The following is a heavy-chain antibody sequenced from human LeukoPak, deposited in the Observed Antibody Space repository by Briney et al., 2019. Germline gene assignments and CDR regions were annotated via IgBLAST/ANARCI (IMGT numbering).Heavy chain of an antibody. CDR2: FYSGGSR. CDR1: GFTVSSNY. J-gene: IGHJ5*02. D-gene: IGHD6-13*01. V-gene: IGHV3-53*01. Sequence: GGSLRLSCAASGFTVSSNYMSGVRQAPGKGLEWVSVFYSGGSRYYADPVRGRFTISRDNSKNTLYLQMNSLRAEDTAVYYCARDRRIGYSSSWYLAWGQGTLVTVSS. CDR3: ARDRRIGYSSSWYLA.